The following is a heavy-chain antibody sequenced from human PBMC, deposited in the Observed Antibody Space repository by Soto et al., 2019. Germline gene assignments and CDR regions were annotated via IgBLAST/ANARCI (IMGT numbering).Heavy chain of an antibody. CDR3: ARRRYCSGGSRYNRDPSKYYFDY. CDR2: IYYSGST. J-gene: IGHJ4*02. CDR1: GCSISSSSYY. V-gene: IGHV4-39*01. Sequence: QLQLQESGPGLVKPSETLSLTCTVSGCSISSSSYYWGWIRQPQGKGLEWIGSIYYSGSTYYNPSLKSPVTISVDTSKNQYSRKPSSVTAAYTAVYYCARRRYCSGGSRYNRDPSKYYFDYWGQGTLVTVSS. D-gene: IGHD2-15*01.